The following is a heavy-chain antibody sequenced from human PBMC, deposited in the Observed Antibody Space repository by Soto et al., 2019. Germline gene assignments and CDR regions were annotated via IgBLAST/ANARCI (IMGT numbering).Heavy chain of an antibody. Sequence: ASVKVSCKASGYTFTSYAMHWVRQAPGQRLEWMGWINAGNGNTKYSQKFQGRVTITRDTSASTAYMELSSVTAADTAVYYCAREGGGYCSGGSCQVDYWGQGTLVTVSS. CDR1: GYTFTSYA. D-gene: IGHD2-15*01. CDR2: INAGNGNT. V-gene: IGHV1-3*01. CDR3: AREGGGYCSGGSCQVDY. J-gene: IGHJ4*02.